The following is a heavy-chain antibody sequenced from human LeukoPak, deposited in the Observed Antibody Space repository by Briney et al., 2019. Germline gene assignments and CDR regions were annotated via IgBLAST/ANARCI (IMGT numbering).Heavy chain of an antibody. CDR2: IIPILGIA. J-gene: IGHJ4*02. D-gene: IGHD6-13*01. V-gene: IGHV1-69*04. Sequence: SVKVSCKASGGTFSSYAISWVRPAPGQGLEWMGRIIPILGIANYAQKFQGRVTITADKSTSTAYMELSSLRSEDTAVYYCASEQQLVGLFDYWGQGTLVTVSS. CDR1: GGTFSSYA. CDR3: ASEQQLVGLFDY.